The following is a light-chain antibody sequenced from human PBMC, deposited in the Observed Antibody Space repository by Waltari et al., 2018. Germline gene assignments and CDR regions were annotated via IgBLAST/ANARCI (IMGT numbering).Light chain of an antibody. CDR1: QNVLYSSNNKNY. CDR2: WTS. V-gene: IGKV4-1*01. J-gene: IGKJ1*01. CDR3: QQYYTTPWT. Sequence: DIVMTQSPGSLAVSLGERATINCKSSQNVLYSSNNKNYIAWYQQKSGQPPKLLIYWTSTRESGFPDRFSGSGSGTDFALTISSLQAEDVAVYYCQQYYTTPWTFGQGTKVEIK.